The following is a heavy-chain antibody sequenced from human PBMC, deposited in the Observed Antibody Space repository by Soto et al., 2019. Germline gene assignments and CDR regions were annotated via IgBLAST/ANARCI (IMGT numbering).Heavy chain of an antibody. V-gene: IGHV4-34*01. D-gene: IGHD2-2*01. Sequence: PSETLSLTCAVYGGSFSGYYWSWIRQPPGKGLGWIGEINHSGSTNYNPSLKSRVTISVDTSKNQFSLKLSSVTAADTAVYYCARGRPSVVPAAEKLDYWGQGTLVTVSS. CDR3: ARGRPSVVPAAEKLDY. J-gene: IGHJ4*02. CDR2: INHSGST. CDR1: GGSFSGYY.